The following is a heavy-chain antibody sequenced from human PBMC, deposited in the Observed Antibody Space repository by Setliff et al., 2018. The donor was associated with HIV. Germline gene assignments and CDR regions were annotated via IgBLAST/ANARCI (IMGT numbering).Heavy chain of an antibody. CDR3: ARDRGVYCISSSCYSPVDAFDI. V-gene: IGHV1-3*01. Sequence: ASVKVSCKASGYTFSRYAMHWVRQAPGQRLEWMGWINAGNGNTKYSQKFQGRVSIARDTSASTAYMELSSLRSEDTAVYYCARDRGVYCISSSCYSPVDAFDIWGQGTMVTVS. CDR1: GYTFSRYA. CDR2: INAGNGNT. J-gene: IGHJ3*02. D-gene: IGHD2-2*01.